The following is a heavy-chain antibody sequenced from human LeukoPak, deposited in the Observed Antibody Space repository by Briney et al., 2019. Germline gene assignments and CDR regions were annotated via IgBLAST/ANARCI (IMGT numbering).Heavy chain of an antibody. CDR2: IYYSGST. Sequence: PSETLSLTCTVSGGSISSYYWSWIRQPPGKGLEWIGYIYYSGSTNYNPSLKSRVTISVDTSKNQFSLKLSSVTAADTAVYYCARAVGYGDFTGAFDIWGQGTMVTVSS. CDR3: ARAVGYGDFTGAFDI. V-gene: IGHV4-59*08. J-gene: IGHJ3*02. D-gene: IGHD4-17*01. CDR1: GGSISSYY.